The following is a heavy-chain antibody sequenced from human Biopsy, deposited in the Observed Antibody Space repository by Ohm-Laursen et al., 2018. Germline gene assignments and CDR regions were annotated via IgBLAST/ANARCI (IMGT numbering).Heavy chain of an antibody. CDR2: IYYSGST. CDR3: ARHRGGMPSSGNWFDH. J-gene: IGHJ5*02. CDR1: GYSMSTYY. D-gene: IGHD2-2*01. V-gene: IGHV4-59*08. Sequence: SETLSLTCSVSGYSMSTYYWSWIRQPPGKGLEWIGYIYYSGSTNYNPSLKGRVTISVDMSKNQFSLKLTSVAAADTAVYYCARHRGGMPSSGNWFDHWGQGTLVTVSS.